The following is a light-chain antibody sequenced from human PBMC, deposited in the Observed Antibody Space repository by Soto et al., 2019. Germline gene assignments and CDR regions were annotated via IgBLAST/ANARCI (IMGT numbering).Light chain of an antibody. CDR2: DAS. Sequence: IVLTQSPATLSLSPGERATLSCRASQSVSSYSAWYQQKPGQAPRLLIYDASNRATGIPARFSGSGSGTDFTLTISSLEPEDFAVYYCQQRSNWPLTFGGGTKV. CDR3: QQRSNWPLT. V-gene: IGKV3-11*01. CDR1: QSVSSY. J-gene: IGKJ4*01.